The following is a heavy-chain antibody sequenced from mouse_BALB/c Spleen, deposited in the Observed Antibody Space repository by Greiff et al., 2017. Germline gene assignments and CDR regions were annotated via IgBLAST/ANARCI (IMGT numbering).Heavy chain of an antibody. CDR2: ISSGGST. J-gene: IGHJ2*01. CDR1: GFTFSSYA. D-gene: IGHD1-1*01. Sequence: EVQGVESGGGLVKPGGSLKLSCAASGFTFSSYAMSWVRQTPEKRLEWVASISSGGSTYYPDSVKGRFTISRDNARNILYLQMSSLRSEDTAMYYCARLLRYFDYWGQGSTRTVSS. CDR3: ARLLRYFDY. V-gene: IGHV5-6-5*01.